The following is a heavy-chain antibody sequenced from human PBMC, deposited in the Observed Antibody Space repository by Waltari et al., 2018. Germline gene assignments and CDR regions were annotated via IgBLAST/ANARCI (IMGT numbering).Heavy chain of an antibody. Sequence: LVHSGAEVKKPGASVKVSCKATGYTITGYAILWVRQAPGQWLEWMGRINPKNGYTHYAQNFQGRVALTTDTSTNTAFMELQRLRSYDTAVYYCLRDSSGSHFDYWGQGTLVTVSS. CDR2: INPKNGYT. D-gene: IGHD3-22*01. J-gene: IGHJ4*02. CDR3: LRDSSGSHFDY. CDR1: GYTITGYA. V-gene: IGHV1-2*06.